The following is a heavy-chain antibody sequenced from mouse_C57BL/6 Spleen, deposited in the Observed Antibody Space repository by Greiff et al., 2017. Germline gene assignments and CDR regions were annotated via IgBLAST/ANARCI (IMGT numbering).Heavy chain of an antibody. Sequence: VQLQQPGTELVKPGASVKLSCKASGYTFTSYWMHWVKQRPGQGLEWIGNINPSNGGTNYNEKFKSKATLTVDKSSSTAYMQLSSLTSEDSAVYYCARGRYDYDWYFDVWGTGTTVTVSS. CDR3: ARGRYDYDWYFDV. D-gene: IGHD2-4*01. V-gene: IGHV1-53*01. CDR1: GYTFTSYW. J-gene: IGHJ1*03. CDR2: INPSNGGT.